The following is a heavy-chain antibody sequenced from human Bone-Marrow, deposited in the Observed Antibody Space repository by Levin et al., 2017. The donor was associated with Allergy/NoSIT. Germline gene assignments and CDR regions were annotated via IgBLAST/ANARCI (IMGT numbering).Heavy chain of an antibody. D-gene: IGHD3-22*01. Sequence: SETLSLTCAISGASVSSNSAAWNWIRQSPSRGLEWLGRTYYRSKWYNDYAISVKSRITINPDTSKNHVSLQLNSVTPEDTAIYYCATNHFDSSGYQNYYGLDVWGQGTTVTVSS. CDR3: ATNHFDSSGYQNYYGLDV. CDR2: TYYRSKWYN. V-gene: IGHV6-1*01. CDR1: GASVSSNSAA. J-gene: IGHJ6*02.